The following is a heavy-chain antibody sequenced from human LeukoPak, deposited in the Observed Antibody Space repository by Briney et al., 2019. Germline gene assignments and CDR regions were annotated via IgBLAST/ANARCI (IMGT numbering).Heavy chain of an antibody. CDR3: ARGSPQYDSSGYLIDY. CDR1: GFTFRSDW. Sequence: GGSLRLSCAASGFTFRSDWMHWVRQAPGKGLVWVSRFNGDGSSPAYADSVKGRFTISRDNAKNTLYLEMKSLTAEDTAVYYCARGSPQYDSSGYLIDYWGQGTLATVSS. V-gene: IGHV3-74*01. CDR2: FNGDGSSP. D-gene: IGHD3-22*01. J-gene: IGHJ4*02.